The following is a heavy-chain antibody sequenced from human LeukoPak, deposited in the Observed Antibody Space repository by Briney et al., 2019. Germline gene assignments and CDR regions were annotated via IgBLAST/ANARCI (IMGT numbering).Heavy chain of an antibody. D-gene: IGHD4-11*01. J-gene: IGHJ4*02. CDR3: ARGQGTVTTH. V-gene: IGHV4-4*07. CDR2: IYTSGSA. Sequence: SETLCLTCTVSGGSISSYYWSWIRQPAGKGLEWIGRIYTSGSANYNPSLMSRVTISLDTSKNHFSLNLSSVTAADTAVYYCARGQGTVTTHWGQGTLVTVSS. CDR1: GGSISSYY.